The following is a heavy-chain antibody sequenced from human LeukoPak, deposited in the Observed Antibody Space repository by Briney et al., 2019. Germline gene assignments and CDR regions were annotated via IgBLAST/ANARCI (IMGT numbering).Heavy chain of an antibody. Sequence: GGSLRLSCAASGFTFSSYEMNWVRQAPGKGLEWVSYISSSGSTIYYADSVKGRFTISRDNAKNSLYLQMNSLRAEDTAVYYCARVHMPVGYFDYWGQGTLVTVSS. CDR1: GFTFSSYE. V-gene: IGHV3-48*03. CDR3: ARVHMPVGYFDY. D-gene: IGHD2-2*01. CDR2: ISSSGSTI. J-gene: IGHJ4*02.